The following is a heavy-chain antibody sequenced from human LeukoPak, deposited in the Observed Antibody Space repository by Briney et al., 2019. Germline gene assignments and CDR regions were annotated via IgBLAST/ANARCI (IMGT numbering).Heavy chain of an antibody. J-gene: IGHJ5*02. CDR3: ARDLKAVIAAAGNQNWFDP. CDR1: GGSISTSSYY. CDR2: IFYSGST. D-gene: IGHD6-13*01. V-gene: IGHV4-39*07. Sequence: SETLSLTCTVSGGSISTSSYYWGWVRQPPGKGLEWIGNIFYSGSTYYSPSLKSRVTISLDTSRNQFSLKLNSVTAADTAVYYCARDLKAVIAAAGNQNWFDPWGQGTLVTVSS.